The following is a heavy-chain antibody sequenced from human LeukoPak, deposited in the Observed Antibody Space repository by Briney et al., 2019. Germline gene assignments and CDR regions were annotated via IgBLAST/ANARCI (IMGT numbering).Heavy chain of an antibody. Sequence: GGSLRLSCAASGFTFSSHGIDRVRQAPGKGLEWVGVIWYDGRKSDYAESVKGRFTISRDNSKNTVDLQMNSLRVEDTAVYYCARVSGHTSDFWGQGTLVTVSS. D-gene: IGHD3-10*01. J-gene: IGHJ4*02. CDR1: GFTFSSHG. V-gene: IGHV3-33*01. CDR2: IWYDGRKS. CDR3: ARVSGHTSDF.